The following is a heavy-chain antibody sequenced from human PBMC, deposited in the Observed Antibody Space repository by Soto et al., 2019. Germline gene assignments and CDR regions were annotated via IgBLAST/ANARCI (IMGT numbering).Heavy chain of an antibody. V-gene: IGHV3-30*18. CDR1: GFTFSSYG. CDR3: AKEFIRERYYYGSGSGAFV. CDR2: ISYDGSNK. D-gene: IGHD3-10*01. Sequence: QVQLVESGGGVVQPGRSLRLSCAASGFTFSSYGMHWVRQAPGKGLEWVAVISYDGSNKYYADSVKGRFTISRDNSKNTLYLQMNSLRAEDTAVYYCAKEFIRERYYYGSGSGAFVWGQGTLVTVSS. J-gene: IGHJ4*02.